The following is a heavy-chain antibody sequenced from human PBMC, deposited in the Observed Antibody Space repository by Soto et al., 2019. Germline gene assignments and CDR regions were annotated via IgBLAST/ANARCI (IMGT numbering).Heavy chain of an antibody. CDR2: IDKSGGDT. J-gene: IGHJ4*02. D-gene: IGHD2-2*01. Sequence: PGGSLRLSCAASGFTFTNYLMTWVRQAPGKGLEWVSSIDKSGGDTYYADSVKGRFTISRDNSKNTLYLQMNGLRAEDTALYYCAKETYSRSWYFWGKGTLVTVSS. CDR3: AKETYSRSWYF. V-gene: IGHV3-23*05. CDR1: GFTFTNYL.